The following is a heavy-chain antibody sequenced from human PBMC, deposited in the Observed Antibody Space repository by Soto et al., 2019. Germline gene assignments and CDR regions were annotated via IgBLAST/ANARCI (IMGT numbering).Heavy chain of an antibody. V-gene: IGHV4-59*08. CDR2: IYYTGTT. D-gene: IGHD3-22*01. J-gene: IGHJ5*01. CDR1: GGSISSYY. Sequence: SETLSLTCTVAGGSISSYYWSWIRQPPGKGLEWIGYIYYTGTTTYNPSIKSRVTISVDSSKNQFSLNLTSVSAADTAVYYCARLGGFYQSLDSWGQGTLVTVSS. CDR3: ARLGGFYQSLDS.